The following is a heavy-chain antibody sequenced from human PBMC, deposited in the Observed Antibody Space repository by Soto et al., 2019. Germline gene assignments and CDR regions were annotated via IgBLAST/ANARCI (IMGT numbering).Heavy chain of an antibody. CDR1: GFTFSDHY. CDR3: ARVSFIGSGYYLDS. D-gene: IGHD3-22*01. CDR2: TRNKANSYTT. Sequence: PGGSLRLSCAASGFTFSDHYMDWVRQAPGKGLEWVGRTRNKANSYTTEYAASVKGRFTISRDDSKNSLSLQMNSLKTEDTAVYYCARVSFIGSGYYLDSWGQGTLVTVSS. J-gene: IGHJ4*02. V-gene: IGHV3-72*01.